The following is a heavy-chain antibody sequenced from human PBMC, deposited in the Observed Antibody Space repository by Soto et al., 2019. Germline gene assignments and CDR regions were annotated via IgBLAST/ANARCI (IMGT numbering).Heavy chain of an antibody. D-gene: IGHD3-10*01. V-gene: IGHV3-48*01. CDR3: ARANYYGSPGDFDY. Sequence: GGSLRLSCAASGFTFSSNSMNWVRQAPGKGLEWVSYISSSSTIYYADSVKGRFTISRDNAKNSLYLQMNSLRAEDTAVYYCARANYYGSPGDFDYWGQGTLVTVSS. J-gene: IGHJ4*02. CDR1: GFTFSSNS. CDR2: ISSSSTI.